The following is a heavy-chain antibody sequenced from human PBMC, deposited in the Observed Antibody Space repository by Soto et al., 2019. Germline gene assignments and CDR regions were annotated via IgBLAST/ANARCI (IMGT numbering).Heavy chain of an antibody. CDR2: IAPDGSQI. CDR1: GFTFSGNP. V-gene: IGHV3-30-3*01. J-gene: IGHJ4*02. CDR3: ATDIHATWLLNS. D-gene: IGHD2-2*02. Sequence: SLRLSCAGSGFTFSGNPMYSVRQAPGKGLEWVALIAPDGSQIYYADSVKGRFTISRDNSKSTLSLQMDSLRAEDTSLYLCATDIHATWLLNSWGQGTLVPVSS.